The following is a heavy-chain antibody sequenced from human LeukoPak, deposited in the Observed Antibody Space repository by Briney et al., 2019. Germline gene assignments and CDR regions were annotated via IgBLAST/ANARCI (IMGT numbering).Heavy chain of an antibody. CDR3: ARGGRMYGDS. Sequence: GGSLRLSCAASGFSFRTYTMSWVRQAPGKGLEWEAKMKEDGSDENYGDSVKGRFTITGDNAKNSVFLQMNSLRVEDTAVYFCARGGRMYGDSWGQGTLVTVSS. D-gene: IGHD2-8*01. CDR1: GFSFRTYT. CDR2: MKEDGSDE. J-gene: IGHJ4*02. V-gene: IGHV3-7*04.